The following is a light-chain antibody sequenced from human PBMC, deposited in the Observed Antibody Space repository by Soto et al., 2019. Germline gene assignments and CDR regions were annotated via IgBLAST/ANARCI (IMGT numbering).Light chain of an antibody. Sequence: QSALTQPASVSGSPGQTITISCTGSSDDIGTYEYISWHQHHPGKAPKLMIYEVSNRPSGVSNRFSGSKSGNTASLTISGLQAEDEADYYCSSYTSSSTPVVFGGGTKLTVL. V-gene: IGLV2-14*01. CDR1: SDDIGTYEY. CDR3: SSYTSSSTPVV. CDR2: EVS. J-gene: IGLJ2*01.